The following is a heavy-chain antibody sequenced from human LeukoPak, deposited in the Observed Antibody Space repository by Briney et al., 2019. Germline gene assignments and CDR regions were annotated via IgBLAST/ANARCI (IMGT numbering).Heavy chain of an antibody. Sequence: SETLSLTCAVYGGSFSGYYWSWIRQPPGKGLEWIGEINHSGSTNYNPSLKSRVTISVDTSKNQFSLKLSSVTAADTAVYYCARGTSSSWLDYWGQGTLVTVSS. J-gene: IGHJ4*02. D-gene: IGHD6-13*01. V-gene: IGHV4-34*01. CDR1: GGSFSGYY. CDR3: ARGTSSSWLDY. CDR2: INHSGST.